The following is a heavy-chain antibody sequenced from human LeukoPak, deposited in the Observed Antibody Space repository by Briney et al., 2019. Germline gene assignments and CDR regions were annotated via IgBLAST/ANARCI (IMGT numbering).Heavy chain of an antibody. CDR3: ARDGPYYYDSSGYYSYYFDY. CDR2: INPNSGGT. CDR1: GYTFTGYY. D-gene: IGHD3-22*01. J-gene: IGHJ4*02. Sequence: GASVKVSCKAAGYTFTGYYMHWVREAPGQGLEWMGWINPNSGGTNYAQKFQGRVTMTRDTSISTAYMELSRLRSDDTAVYYCARDGPYYYDSSGYYSYYFDYWGQGTLVTVSS. V-gene: IGHV1-2*02.